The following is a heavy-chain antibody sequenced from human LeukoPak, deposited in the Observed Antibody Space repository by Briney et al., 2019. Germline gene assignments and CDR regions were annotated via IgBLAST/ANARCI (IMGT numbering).Heavy chain of an antibody. V-gene: IGHV4-38-2*02. J-gene: IGHJ3*02. Sequence: ASETLSLTCTVSGYSISSGYYWGWIRQPPGKGLEWIGSIYHSGSTYYNPSLKSRVTISVDTSKNQFSLKLSSVTAADTAVYYCASCSSTSNDAFDIWGQGTMVTVSS. CDR2: IYHSGST. D-gene: IGHD2-2*01. CDR1: GYSISSGYY. CDR3: ASCSSTSNDAFDI.